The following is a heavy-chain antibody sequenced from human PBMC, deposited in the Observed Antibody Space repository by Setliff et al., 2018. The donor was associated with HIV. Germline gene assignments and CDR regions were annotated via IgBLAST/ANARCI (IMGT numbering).Heavy chain of an antibody. D-gene: IGHD1-1*01. CDR1: GYTFTSYT. CDR3: ARERATGRPPLLNWYFDL. J-gene: IGHJ2*01. V-gene: IGHV1-3*01. CDR2: INAGNGNT. Sequence: ASVKVSCKASGYTFTSYTLHWVRQAPGQRLEWMGWINAGNGNTKYSQRFQGRVTITRDTSASTAYMELKNLGSEDTAVYFCARERATGRPPLLNWYFDLWGRGTLVTVSS.